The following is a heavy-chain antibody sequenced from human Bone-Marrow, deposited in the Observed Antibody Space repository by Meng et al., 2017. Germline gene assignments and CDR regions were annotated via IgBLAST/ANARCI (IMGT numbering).Heavy chain of an antibody. CDR1: GFTFSSYG. CDR2: IWYDGSNK. CDR3: ARKLYYDSSGYYGGFWFDP. J-gene: IGHJ5*02. V-gene: IGHV3-33*01. Sequence: GESLKISCAASGFTFSSYGMHWVRQAPGKGLEWVAVIWYDGSNKYYADSVKGRFTISRDNSKNTLYLQMNSLRAEDTAVYYCARKLYYDSSGYYGGFWFDPWGQGTRVTVSS. D-gene: IGHD3-22*01.